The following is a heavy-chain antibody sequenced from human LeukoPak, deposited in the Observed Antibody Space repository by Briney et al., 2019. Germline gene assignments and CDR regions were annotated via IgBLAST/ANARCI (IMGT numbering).Heavy chain of an antibody. CDR3: ARRAGDYSHPYDY. CDR1: GFSFSSYW. CDR2: INKVESEK. D-gene: IGHD3-22*01. V-gene: IGHV3-7*03. J-gene: IGHJ4*02. Sequence: PGGSLRLSCEASGFSFSSYWMTWVRQAPGKGPEGVANINKVESEKYSVDSVKGRFTISRDNSKNTLYLQMNSLRAEDTAVYYCARRAGDYSHPYDYWARERWSPSP.